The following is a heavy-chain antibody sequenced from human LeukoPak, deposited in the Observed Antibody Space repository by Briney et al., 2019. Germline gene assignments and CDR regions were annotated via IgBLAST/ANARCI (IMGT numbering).Heavy chain of an antibody. D-gene: IGHD4-17*01. CDR3: ATVRTYGDPVYFDY. J-gene: IGHJ4*02. Sequence: GGPQRLSCAASGFTVSSNYMSWVRQAPGKGLEWVANIKQDGSEKYYVDSVKGRFTISRDNAKNSLYLQMNSLRAEDTAVYYCATVRTYGDPVYFDYWGQGTLVTVSS. CDR2: IKQDGSEK. CDR1: GFTVSSNY. V-gene: IGHV3-7*01.